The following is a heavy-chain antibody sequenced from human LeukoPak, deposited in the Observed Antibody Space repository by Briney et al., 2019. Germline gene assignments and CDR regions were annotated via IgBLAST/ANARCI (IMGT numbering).Heavy chain of an antibody. Sequence: PGGSLRLSCAASGFTFSGYSMNWVRQAPGKGLEWVSYIRSSGSPIYYADSVKGRFTISRDNAKNSVYLQMSSLRDEDTAVYYCVRDPDALDYWGQGTLVTVSS. CDR1: GFTFSGYS. CDR3: VRDPDALDY. V-gene: IGHV3-48*02. J-gene: IGHJ4*02. CDR2: IRSSGSPI.